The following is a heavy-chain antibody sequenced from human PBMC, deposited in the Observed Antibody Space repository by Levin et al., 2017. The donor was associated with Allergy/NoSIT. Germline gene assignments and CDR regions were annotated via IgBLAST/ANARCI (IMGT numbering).Heavy chain of an antibody. CDR3: AKLTGLAVAGTRGFDY. D-gene: IGHD6-19*01. Sequence: GGSLRLSCAASGFTFSSYAMSWVRQAPGKGLEWVSAISGSGGSTFYEDSVKGRFTISRDNSKNTLYLQVNSLRAEDTAVYYCAKLTGLAVAGTRGFDYWGQGTLVTVSS. V-gene: IGHV3-23*01. CDR1: GFTFSSYA. CDR2: ISGSGGST. J-gene: IGHJ4*02.